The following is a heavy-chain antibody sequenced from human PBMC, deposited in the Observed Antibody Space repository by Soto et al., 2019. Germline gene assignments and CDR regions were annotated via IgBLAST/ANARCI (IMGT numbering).Heavy chain of an antibody. CDR3: ATGGSRFDY. CDR2: ITSKINGGTT. V-gene: IGHV3-15*07. Sequence: EVQLVESGGGLVKPGGSLGLSCVASGFTFTNAWVNWVRQAPGKGLEWVGRITSKINGGTTDYAAPVKGRFTISRDDSNNTLYLQMSSLKTEDTAVYYCATGGSRFDYWGQGTLVTVSS. J-gene: IGHJ4*02. CDR1: GFTFTNAW. D-gene: IGHD1-1*01.